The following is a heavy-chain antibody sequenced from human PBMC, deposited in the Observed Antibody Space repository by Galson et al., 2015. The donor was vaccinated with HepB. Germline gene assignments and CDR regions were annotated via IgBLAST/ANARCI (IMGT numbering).Heavy chain of an antibody. CDR3: ARAGDIVVVPAGDQPGDRRSHGMDV. V-gene: IGHV1-2*04. J-gene: IGHJ6*02. Sequence: SVKVSCKASGYTFTGYYKHWVRQAPGQGLEWMGWINPNSGGTNYAQKFQGWVTMTRDTSISTAYMELSRLRSDDTAVYYCARAGDIVVVPAGDQPGDRRSHGMDVWGQGTTVTVSS. CDR2: INPNSGGT. D-gene: IGHD2-2*01. CDR1: GYTFTGYY.